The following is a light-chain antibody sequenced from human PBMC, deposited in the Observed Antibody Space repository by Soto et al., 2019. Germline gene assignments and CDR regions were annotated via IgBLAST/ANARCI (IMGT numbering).Light chain of an antibody. CDR1: SSNIGTNY. CDR2: SNH. V-gene: IGLV1-47*02. J-gene: IGLJ3*02. Sequence: QSALTQPPAASGTPGQRVTISCSGSSSNIGTNYVYWYQQLPGAAPKLLIYSNHQRPSGVPDRFSGSKSGTSASLAISGLRSEDEGDYYCAAWDDSFWVFGGGTKLPVL. CDR3: AAWDDSFWV.